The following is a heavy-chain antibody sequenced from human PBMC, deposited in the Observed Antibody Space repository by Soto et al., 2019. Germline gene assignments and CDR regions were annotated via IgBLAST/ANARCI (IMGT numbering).Heavy chain of an antibody. D-gene: IGHD4-4*01. J-gene: IGHJ4*02. CDR2: MYYSGSS. CDR3: ARHPRDDYNYGGSGIFDY. V-gene: IGHV4-39*01. CDR1: GGSISSRTFW. Sequence: SETLSLTCSVSGGSISSRTFWWAWIRQPPGKGLEWIGDMYYSGSSYSSPSLKSRVTLSVDTSKNQWSLKLNSVTAADTAVYDCARHPRDDYNYGGSGIFDYWGQGALVTVSS.